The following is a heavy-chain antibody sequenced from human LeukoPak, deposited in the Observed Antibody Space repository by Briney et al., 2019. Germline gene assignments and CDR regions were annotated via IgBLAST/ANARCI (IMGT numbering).Heavy chain of an antibody. CDR3: ARDLLWFGELPGAFAI. J-gene: IGHJ3*02. Sequence: ASVKVSCKASGYTFTSYGISWVRQAPGQGLEWMGWISAYNGNTNYAQKLQGRVTMTTDTSTSTAYMELRSLRSDDTAVYYCARDLLWFGELPGAFAIWGQGTMVTVSS. V-gene: IGHV1-18*01. CDR1: GYTFTSYG. CDR2: ISAYNGNT. D-gene: IGHD3-10*01.